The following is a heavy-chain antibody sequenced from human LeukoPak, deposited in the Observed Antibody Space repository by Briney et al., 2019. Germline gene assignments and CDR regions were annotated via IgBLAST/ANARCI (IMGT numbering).Heavy chain of an antibody. Sequence: QPGGSLRLSCAASGFTFSSYAMSWVRQAPGKGLEWVSVIYSGGSTYYADSVKGRFTISRDNSKNTLYLQMNSLRAEDTAVYYCARDRSSGWFDPWGQGTLVTVSS. CDR2: IYSGGST. V-gene: IGHV3-66*02. J-gene: IGHJ5*02. CDR1: GFTFSSYA. CDR3: ARDRSSGWFDP. D-gene: IGHD6-6*01.